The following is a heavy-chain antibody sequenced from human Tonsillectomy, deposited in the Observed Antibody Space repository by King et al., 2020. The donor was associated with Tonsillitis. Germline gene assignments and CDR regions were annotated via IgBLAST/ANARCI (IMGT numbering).Heavy chain of an antibody. CDR1: GGSISSSSYY. V-gene: IGHV4-39*07. Sequence: QLQESGPGLVKPSETLSLPCTVSGGSISSSSYYWGWIRQPPGKGLEWIGSIYYSGSTYYNPSLKSRVTISVDTSKNQFSLKLSSVTAADTAVYYCAREVGCSGGSCYSNWSPFDYWGQGTLVTVSS. CDR2: IYYSGST. J-gene: IGHJ4*02. CDR3: AREVGCSGGSCYSNWSPFDY. D-gene: IGHD2-15*01.